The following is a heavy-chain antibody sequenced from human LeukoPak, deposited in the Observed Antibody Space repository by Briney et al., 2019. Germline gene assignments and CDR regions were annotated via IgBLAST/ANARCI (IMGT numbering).Heavy chain of an antibody. CDR3: ARAIGIQLWVH. Sequence: PSETLSLTCTVSGGSISSGSYYWSWIRQPAGKGLEWIGRIYTSGSTNYNPSLKSRVTISVDTSKNQFSLKLSSVTAADTAVYYCARAIGIQLWVHWGQGTLVTVSS. D-gene: IGHD5-18*01. CDR1: GGSISSGSYY. CDR2: IYTSGST. V-gene: IGHV4-61*02. J-gene: IGHJ4*02.